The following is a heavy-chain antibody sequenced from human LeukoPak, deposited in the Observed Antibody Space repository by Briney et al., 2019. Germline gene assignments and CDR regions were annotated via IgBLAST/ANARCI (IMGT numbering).Heavy chain of an antibody. CDR3: AKDEPSGSYQPVFDY. CDR1: GFTFSSYE. D-gene: IGHD1-26*01. CDR2: ISGSGGST. J-gene: IGHJ4*02. V-gene: IGHV3-23*01. Sequence: GGSLRLSCAASGFTFSSYEMNWVRQAPGKGLEWVSAISGSGGSTYYADSVKGRFTISRDNSKNTLYLQMNSLRAEDTAVYYCAKDEPSGSYQPVFDYWGQGTLVTVSS.